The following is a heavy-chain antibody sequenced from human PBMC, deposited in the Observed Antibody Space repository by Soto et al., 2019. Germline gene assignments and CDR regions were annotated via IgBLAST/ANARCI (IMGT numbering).Heavy chain of an antibody. J-gene: IGHJ4*02. CDR2: ISYDGSNK. CDR1: GVTVRSYG. D-gene: IGHD6-13*01. V-gene: IGHV3-30*18. Sequence: GIASAASGVTVRSYGMHWVCKAPGKGLEWVAVISYDGSNKYYADSVKGRFTISRDNSKNTLYLQMNSLRAEDTAVYYCAKGWYVATHDNYFGYWGQGTLVTVSS. CDR3: AKGWYVATHDNYFGY.